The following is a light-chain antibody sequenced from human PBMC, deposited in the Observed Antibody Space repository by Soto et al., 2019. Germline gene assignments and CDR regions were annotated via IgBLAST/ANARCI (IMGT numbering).Light chain of an antibody. Sequence: EIVLTQSPATLSLSPGERATLSCRASQSVFSSLAWYQQKPGQAPRLLISDASNRATGVPARFSGSGSGTDFTLTIDRLEPEDFAVYYCQQYNNWPITFGQGTRLEI. CDR3: QQYNNWPIT. V-gene: IGKV3-11*01. J-gene: IGKJ5*01. CDR2: DAS. CDR1: QSVFSS.